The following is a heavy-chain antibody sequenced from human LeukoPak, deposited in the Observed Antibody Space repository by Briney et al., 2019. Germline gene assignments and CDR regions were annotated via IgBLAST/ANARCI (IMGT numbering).Heavy chain of an antibody. J-gene: IGHJ4*02. Sequence: ETLSLTCTVSGGSISRYYWSWIRQPAGEGLEWIGRIYTSGGTSYNPSLKSRVTVSVDTSKNQLSLKLSSVTAADTAVYYCARADSTAMPWDYWGQGTLVTVSS. CDR3: ARADSTAMPWDY. CDR2: IYTSGGT. CDR1: GGSISRYY. D-gene: IGHD5-18*01. V-gene: IGHV4-4*07.